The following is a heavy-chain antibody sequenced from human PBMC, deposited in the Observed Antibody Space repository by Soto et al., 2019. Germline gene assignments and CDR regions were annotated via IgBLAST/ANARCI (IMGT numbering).Heavy chain of an antibody. Sequence: QVQLVQSGAEVKKPGSSVKVSCKASGGTFSISAISWVRQAPGQGLDWMGGIIPIFGTAKYAQKFQGRITITADASTSTAYMELSSLRSEDTAVYYCAAIVTLVDYWGQGTLVTVSS. V-gene: IGHV1-69*01. D-gene: IGHD3-9*01. J-gene: IGHJ4*02. CDR3: AAIVTLVDY. CDR1: GGTFSISA. CDR2: IIPIFGTA.